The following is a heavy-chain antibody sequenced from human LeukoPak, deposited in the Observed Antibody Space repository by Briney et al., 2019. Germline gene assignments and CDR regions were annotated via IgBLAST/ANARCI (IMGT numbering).Heavy chain of an antibody. CDR1: GGSISSGGYS. D-gene: IGHD3-22*01. J-gene: IGHJ2*01. Sequence: SETLSLTCSVSGGSISSGGYSWSWIRQPPGKGLEWIGYIYHSGSTYYNPSLKSRVTISVDRSKNQFSLKLSSVTAADTAVYYCAATYYYDSSGYSGYFDLWGRGTLVTVSS. V-gene: IGHV4-30-2*01. CDR2: IYHSGST. CDR3: AATYYYDSSGYSGYFDL.